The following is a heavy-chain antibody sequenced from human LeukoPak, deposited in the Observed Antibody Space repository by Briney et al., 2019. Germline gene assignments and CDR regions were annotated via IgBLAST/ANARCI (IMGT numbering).Heavy chain of an antibody. CDR2: MNPNSGNT. V-gene: IGHV1-8*01. CDR3: AINSYDSSGYTDY. D-gene: IGHD3-22*01. CDR1: GYTFTSYD. Sequence: ASVKVSCKASGYTFTSYDINWVRQATGQGLEWMGWMNPNSGNTGYAQKFQGGVTMTRNTSISTAYMELSSLRSEDTAVYYCAINSYDSSGYTDYWGQGTLVTVSS. J-gene: IGHJ4*02.